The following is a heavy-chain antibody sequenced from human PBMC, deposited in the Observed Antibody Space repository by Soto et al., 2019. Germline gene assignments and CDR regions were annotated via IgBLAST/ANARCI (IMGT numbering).Heavy chain of an antibody. V-gene: IGHV3-33*01. J-gene: IGHJ4*02. D-gene: IGHD2-8*01. CDR2: IWNDGTNK. CDR1: GFTFSNYH. CDR3: ARIGTWALNFDY. Sequence: PGESLKISCAASGFTFSNYHMHWVRQAPGKGLEWVALIWNDGTNKFYADSVKGRFTISRDNSRNTLYLQMNSLRAEDTAVYYCARIGTWALNFDYWGQGTLVTVSS.